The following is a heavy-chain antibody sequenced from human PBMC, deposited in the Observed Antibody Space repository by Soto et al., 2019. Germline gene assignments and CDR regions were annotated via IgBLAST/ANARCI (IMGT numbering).Heavy chain of an antibody. J-gene: IGHJ5*02. V-gene: IGHV4-39*01. Sequence: SETMSLTCTVSGGSIHDSTYYWAWIRQSPGKGLEWIGTIFYSGGTFYTPSLKSPVTMSVDTSNNQFSLKLSSVTAADTAVYYCARQASGYYYGWFDPWGQGTLVTVSS. D-gene: IGHD3-22*01. CDR2: IFYSGGT. CDR3: ARQASGYYYGWFDP. CDR1: GGSIHDSTYY.